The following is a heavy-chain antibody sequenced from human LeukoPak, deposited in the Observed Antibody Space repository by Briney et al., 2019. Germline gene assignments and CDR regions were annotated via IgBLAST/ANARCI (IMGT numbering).Heavy chain of an antibody. CDR2: ISSSGSTI. J-gene: IGHJ4*02. D-gene: IGHD2-15*01. Sequence: GGSLRLSCAASGFTFSSYAMSWVRQAPGKGLEWVSYISSSGSTIYYADSVKGRFTISRDNAKNSLYLQMNSLRAEDTAVYYCAREIWYCSGSKCYLFDYWGQGTLVTVSS. V-gene: IGHV3-48*03. CDR1: GFTFSSYA. CDR3: AREIWYCSGSKCYLFDY.